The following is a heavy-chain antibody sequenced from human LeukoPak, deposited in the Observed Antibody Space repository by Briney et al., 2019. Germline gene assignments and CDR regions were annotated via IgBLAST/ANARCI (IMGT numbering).Heavy chain of an antibody. CDR3: ARGYDYVWGSYRP. CDR1: GGSISSYY. CDR2: IYYSGST. D-gene: IGHD3-16*02. J-gene: IGHJ5*02. Sequence: SETLSLTCTVSGGSISSYYWSCIRQPPGKGLEWIGYIYYSGSTNYNPSLKSRVTISVDTSKNQFSLKLSSVTAADTAVYYCARGYDYVWGSYRPWGQGTLVTVSS. V-gene: IGHV4-59*08.